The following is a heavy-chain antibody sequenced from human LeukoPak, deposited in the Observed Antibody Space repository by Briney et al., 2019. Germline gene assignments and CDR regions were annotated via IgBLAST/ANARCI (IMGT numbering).Heavy chain of an antibody. CDR3: AREDAMIREAFDAFDI. CDR1: GGSISNYY. J-gene: IGHJ3*02. CDR2: IYYSGST. V-gene: IGHV4-59*01. D-gene: IGHD3-10*01. Sequence: SETLSLTCSVSGGSISNYYWTWIRQPPGKGLEWIGYIYYSGSTNYNPSLKSRITLSVDTSTNQFSLELSSVTAADTAVYYCAREDAMIREAFDAFDIWGQGTMVTVSS.